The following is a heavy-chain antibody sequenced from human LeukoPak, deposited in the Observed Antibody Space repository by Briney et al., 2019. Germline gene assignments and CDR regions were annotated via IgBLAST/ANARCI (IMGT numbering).Heavy chain of an antibody. CDR1: GFTLSSYW. D-gene: IGHD3-3*01. Sequence: GRSLRLSCAASGFTLSSYWMHWVRQGPGKGLVWVSRISNDDSTKTYADSVKGRFTISRDNAKNTLYLQMNTLRAEDTAVYYCARGLITIFGVAPDYWGQGTLVTVSS. CDR2: ISNDDSTK. V-gene: IGHV3-74*01. CDR3: ARGLITIFGVAPDY. J-gene: IGHJ4*02.